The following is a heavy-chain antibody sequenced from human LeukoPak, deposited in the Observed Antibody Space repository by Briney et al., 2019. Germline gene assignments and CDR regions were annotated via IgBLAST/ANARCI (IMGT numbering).Heavy chain of an antibody. J-gene: IGHJ4*02. CDR2: IRSSSSTI. CDR1: GFTFSSYS. Sequence: GGSLRLSCAASGFTFSSYSMNWVRQAPGKGLEWVSYIRSSSSTIYYADTVKGRFTISRDNAKNSLYLQMNSLRAEDTAVYYCARVGSSSWYHRLDYWGQGTLVTVSS. V-gene: IGHV3-48*01. D-gene: IGHD6-13*01. CDR3: ARVGSSSWYHRLDY.